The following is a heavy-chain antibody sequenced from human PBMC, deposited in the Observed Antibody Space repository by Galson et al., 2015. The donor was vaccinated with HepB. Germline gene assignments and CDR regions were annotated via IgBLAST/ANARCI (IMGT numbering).Heavy chain of an antibody. D-gene: IGHD6-13*01. V-gene: IGHV3-33*01. CDR3: ARDERYLRGAAATFGY. J-gene: IGHJ4*02. CDR2: IWYDGSNK. CDR1: GFTFSSYG. Sequence: SLRLSCAASGFTFSSYGMHWVRQAPGKGLEWVAVIWYDGSNKYYADSVRGRFTISRDNSKNTLYLQMNSLRAEDTAVYYCARDERYLRGAAATFGYWGQGTLVTVSS.